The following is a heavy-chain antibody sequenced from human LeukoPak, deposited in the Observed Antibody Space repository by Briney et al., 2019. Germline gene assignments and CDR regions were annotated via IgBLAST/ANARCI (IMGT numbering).Heavy chain of an antibody. J-gene: IGHJ4*02. V-gene: IGHV3-7*03. CDR1: GFIFSSYW. Sequence: PGGSLRLSCAASGFIFSSYWMAWVRQAPGKGLEWVANIKEDGSEKNYVDSVKGRFTISRDNAKNSLYLQMDSLKTEDTAVYYCTGNYYGSGSYADFDYWGQGTLVTVSS. CDR2: IKEDGSEK. D-gene: IGHD3-10*01. CDR3: TGNYYGSGSYADFDY.